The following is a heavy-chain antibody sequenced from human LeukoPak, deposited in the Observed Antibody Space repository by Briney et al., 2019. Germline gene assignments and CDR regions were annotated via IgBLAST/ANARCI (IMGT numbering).Heavy chain of an antibody. D-gene: IGHD5-18*01. J-gene: IGHJ4*02. Sequence: GGSLRLSCAASGFTFSSYEMHWVRQAPGKGLEWVAFIRYDGSNKYYADSVKGRFTISRDNSKNTLYLQMNSLRAEDTAVYYFAKDFGPGYSYEEGQFDYWGQGTLVTVSS. CDR1: GFTFSSYE. CDR3: AKDFGPGYSYEEGQFDY. CDR2: IRYDGSNK. V-gene: IGHV3-30*02.